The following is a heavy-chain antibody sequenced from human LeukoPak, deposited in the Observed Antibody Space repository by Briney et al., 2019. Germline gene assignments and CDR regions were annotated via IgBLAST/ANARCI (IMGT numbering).Heavy chain of an antibody. CDR3: AKDRGIVVVPEMDV. D-gene: IGHD2-2*01. J-gene: IGHJ6*02. CDR1: GVTFSSYA. CDR2: ISGSGGST. V-gene: IGHV3-23*01. Sequence: GGALRLSCAASGVTFSSYAMSWVRQAPGKGLEWVSAISGSGGSTYYADSVKGRFTISRDNSKNTLYLQMNSLRAEDTAVYYCAKDRGIVVVPEMDVWGQGTTVTVSS.